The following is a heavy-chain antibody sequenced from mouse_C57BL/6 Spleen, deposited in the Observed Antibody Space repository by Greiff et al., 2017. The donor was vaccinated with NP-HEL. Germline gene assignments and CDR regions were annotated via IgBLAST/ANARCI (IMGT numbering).Heavy chain of an antibody. J-gene: IGHJ2*01. CDR1: GYTFTSYW. CDR3: ARSHDGNTYYFDY. CDR2: IDPSDSYT. Sequence: QVQLQQPGAELVMPGASVKLSCKASGYTFTSYWMHWVKQRPGQGLEWIGEIDPSDSYTNYNQKFKGKSTLTVDKSSSTAYMHLSSLTSEDSAVFYCARSHDGNTYYFDYWGQGTTLTVSS. V-gene: IGHV1-69*01. D-gene: IGHD2-1*01.